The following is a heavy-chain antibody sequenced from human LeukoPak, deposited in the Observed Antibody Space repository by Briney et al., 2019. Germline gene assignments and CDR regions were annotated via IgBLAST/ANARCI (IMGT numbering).Heavy chain of an antibody. J-gene: IGHJ6*03. CDR3: ARVGRVSIYPSYMDV. Sequence: GGSLRLSCEASGFTFSSFPMHWVRQTPDKRLEWVAVISDDGRDTYYADSVKGRFIISRDNSKNTLYLQMNSLSPEDTAVVYCARVGRVSIYPSYMDVWGKGTAVTVSS. D-gene: IGHD2-21*01. V-gene: IGHV3-30*04. CDR2: ISDDGRDT. CDR1: GFTFSSFP.